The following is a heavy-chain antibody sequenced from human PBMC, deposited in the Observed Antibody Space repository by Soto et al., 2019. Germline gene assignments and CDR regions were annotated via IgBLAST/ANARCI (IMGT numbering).Heavy chain of an antibody. D-gene: IGHD3-9*01. CDR3: ARVDWEYWYFDL. J-gene: IGHJ2*01. CDR2: GST. V-gene: IGHV4-4*07. Sequence: GSTNYNPSLKSRVTMSVDTSKNQFSLKLSYVTAADTAVYSCARVDWEYWYFDLWGRGTLVTVSS.